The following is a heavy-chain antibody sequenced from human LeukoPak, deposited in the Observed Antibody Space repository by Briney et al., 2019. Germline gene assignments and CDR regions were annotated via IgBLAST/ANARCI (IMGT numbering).Heavy chain of an antibody. CDR2: IYYSGST. Sequence: PSETLSLTCTVSGGSISSYYWSWIRQPPGKGQEWIGYIYYSGSTNYNPSLKSRVTISVDTSKNQFSLKLSSVTAADTAVYYCASYCSSTSCLDAFDIWGQGTMVTVSS. CDR3: ASYCSSTSCLDAFDI. J-gene: IGHJ3*02. D-gene: IGHD2-2*01. V-gene: IGHV4-59*01. CDR1: GGSISSYY.